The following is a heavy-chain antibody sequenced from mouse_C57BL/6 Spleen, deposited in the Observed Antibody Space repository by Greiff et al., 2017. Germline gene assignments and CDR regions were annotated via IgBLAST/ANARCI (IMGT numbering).Heavy chain of an antibody. CDR3: ARGTGDLYWYFDV. CDR1: GYTFTNYW. CDR2: IYPGGGYT. Sequence: VKLVESGAELVRPGTSVKMSCKASGYTFTNYWIGWAKQRPGHGLEWIGDIYPGGGYTNYNEKFKGKATLTADKSSSTAYMQFSSLTSEDSAIYYCARGTGDLYWYFDVWGTGTTVTVSS. D-gene: IGHD4-1*01. V-gene: IGHV1-63*01. J-gene: IGHJ1*03.